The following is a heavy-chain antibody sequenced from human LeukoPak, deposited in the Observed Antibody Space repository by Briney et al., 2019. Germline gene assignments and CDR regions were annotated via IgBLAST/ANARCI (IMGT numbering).Heavy chain of an antibody. CDR1: GFTFGDYA. Sequence: GGSLRLSCTASGFTFGDYAMSWFRQAPGKGLEWVSYITSSSSSISYADSVKGRFTISRDNAKNSLYLQMNSLRAEDTAVYYCAKTTYYDFWSGWWGQGTLVTVSS. J-gene: IGHJ4*02. CDR3: AKTTYYDFWSGW. D-gene: IGHD3-3*01. V-gene: IGHV3-48*01. CDR2: ITSSSSSI.